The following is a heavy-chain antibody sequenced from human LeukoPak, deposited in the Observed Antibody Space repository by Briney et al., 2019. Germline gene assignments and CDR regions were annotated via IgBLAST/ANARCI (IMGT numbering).Heavy chain of an antibody. J-gene: IGHJ3*02. V-gene: IGHV3-74*01. CDR2: IHNDGSST. CDR1: GFTFSNYW. CDR3: ARSGSAWGVFDI. D-gene: IGHD6-19*01. Sequence: GGSLRLSCAASGFTFSNYWMHWVRQAPGKGLMWVSRIHNDGSSTNYADSVKGRFTISRDNAKNTLFLQMNGLRAEDTALYYCARSGSAWGVFDIWGQGTMVTVSS.